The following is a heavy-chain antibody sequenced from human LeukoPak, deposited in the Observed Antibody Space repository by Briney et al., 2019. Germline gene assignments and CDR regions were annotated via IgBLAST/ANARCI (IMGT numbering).Heavy chain of an antibody. J-gene: IGHJ3*02. D-gene: IGHD5-18*01. CDR2: IIPIFGTA. V-gene: IGHV1-69*01. Sequence: SVKVSCKASGGTFSSYTISWVRQAPGQGLEWMGGIIPIFGTANYAQKFQGRVTITADESTSTAYMELSSLRSEDTAVYYCAAQGGPLSSIAMARHDAFDIRGQGTMVTVSS. CDR3: AAQGGPLSSIAMARHDAFDI. CDR1: GGTFSSYT.